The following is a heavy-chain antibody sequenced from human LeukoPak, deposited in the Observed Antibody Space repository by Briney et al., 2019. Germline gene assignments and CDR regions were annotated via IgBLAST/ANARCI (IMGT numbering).Heavy chain of an antibody. CDR3: ARAPANKYDSRLPEDY. CDR2: INPSDGTT. J-gene: IGHJ4*02. CDR1: GYTFTGYY. V-gene: IGHV1-46*01. D-gene: IGHD3-22*01. Sequence: AASVKVSCKASGYTFTGYYIHWVRQAPGQGLEWTGIINPSDGTTSYAQKFRGRVTLTRDTSTSTVYKELSSLRSEDTAVYYCARAPANKYDSRLPEDYWGQGTLVTVSS.